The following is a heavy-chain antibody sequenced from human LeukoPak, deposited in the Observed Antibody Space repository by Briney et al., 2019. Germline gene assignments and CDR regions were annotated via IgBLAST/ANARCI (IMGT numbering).Heavy chain of an antibody. CDR2: LYHSGST. CDR3: ATDPTGYCSTASCYTAY. Sequence: SETLSLTCTVSGYFISDGYYWGWIRQPPGKGLEWIRSLYHSGSTYYNPSLRSRVTISLDTSKNQFSLKLSSVTAADTAVYYCATDPTGYCSTASCYTAYWGQGTLVTVSS. V-gene: IGHV4-38-2*02. D-gene: IGHD2-2*02. J-gene: IGHJ4*02. CDR1: GYFISDGYY.